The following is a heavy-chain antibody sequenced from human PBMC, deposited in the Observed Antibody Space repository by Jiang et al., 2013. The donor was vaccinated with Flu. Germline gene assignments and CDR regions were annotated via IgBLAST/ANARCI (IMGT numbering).Heavy chain of an antibody. CDR1: GFTFDDYA. CDR3: AKDRTIRGYSHAYSDY. V-gene: IGHV3-9*01. CDR2: ISWNSDSI. D-gene: IGHD5-18*01. J-gene: IGHJ4*02. Sequence: VQLVESGGGLVQPGGSLRLSCAASGFTFDDYAMHWVRQAPGKGLEWVSGISWNSDSIDYADSVKGRFTISRDNAKNSLYLQMDSLRAEDTALYYCAKDRTIRGYSHAYSDYWGQGTLVTVSS.